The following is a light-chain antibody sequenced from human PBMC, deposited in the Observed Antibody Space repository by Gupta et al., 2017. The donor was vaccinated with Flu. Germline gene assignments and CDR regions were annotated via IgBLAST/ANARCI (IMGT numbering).Light chain of an antibody. J-gene: IGLJ3*02. V-gene: IGLV1-44*01. CDR2: DND. Sequence: QSVATQPPSVSATPGQTVTISCLGSSSNIGSNDVFWYRQAPGAAPKLLIFDNDQRPSGVPDRFSGSKSGTSASLDISGLQSEDESDYYCAVWDNSLKGLFGGGTKLTVL. CDR3: AVWDNSLKGL. CDR1: SSNIGSND.